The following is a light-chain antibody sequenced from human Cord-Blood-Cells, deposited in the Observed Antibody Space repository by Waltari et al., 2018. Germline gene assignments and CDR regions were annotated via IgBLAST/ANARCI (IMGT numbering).Light chain of an antibody. CDR3: SSYTSSSTWV. J-gene: IGLJ3*02. Sequence: QSALTQPASVSGSPGQSITISCTGTSSDVGGYNYVSLYQQHPGKAPKLMIYEVSNRPAGVSNRFSCSKSGNTASLTISGLQAEDEADYYCSSYTSSSTWVFGGGTKLTVL. CDR2: EVS. V-gene: IGLV2-14*01. CDR1: SSDVGGYNY.